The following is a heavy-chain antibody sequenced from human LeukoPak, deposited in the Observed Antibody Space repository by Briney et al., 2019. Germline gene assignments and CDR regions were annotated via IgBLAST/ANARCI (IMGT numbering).Heavy chain of an antibody. CDR1: GFTFDDYG. J-gene: IGHJ3*02. CDR3: VREAPTYCSGGSCYSGDAFDI. CDR2: INWNGASI. D-gene: IGHD2-15*01. Sequence: PGGSLRLSCVASGFTFDDYGMSWVRQAPGKGLEWVSGINWNGASIGYADSVKGRFTISRDNAKNSLYLQMNSLRAEDTTLYYCVREAPTYCSGGSCYSGDAFDIWGQGTMVTVSS. V-gene: IGHV3-20*04.